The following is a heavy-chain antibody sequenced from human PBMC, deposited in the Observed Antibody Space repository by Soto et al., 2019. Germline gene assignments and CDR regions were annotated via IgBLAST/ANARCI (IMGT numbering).Heavy chain of an antibody. J-gene: IGHJ6*02. V-gene: IGHV4-61*01. CDR2: IYYSGST. Sequence: SETPFLNLTVSCGSRSRGSYYWGWVRQPPGEGLGWVGYIYYSGSTNYNPSLKSRVTISVDTSKNQFSLKLSSVTAADTAVYYCARDQRDYDFWSGYYHYYYGMDVWGQGTTVTVSS. CDR3: ARDQRDYDFWSGYYHYYYGMDV. D-gene: IGHD3-3*01. CDR1: CGSRSRGSYY.